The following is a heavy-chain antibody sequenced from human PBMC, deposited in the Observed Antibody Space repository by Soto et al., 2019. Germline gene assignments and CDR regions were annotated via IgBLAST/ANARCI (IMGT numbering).Heavy chain of an antibody. CDR3: AYKSSGPHQWFDP. J-gene: IGHJ5*02. CDR2: VIPIFGTA. V-gene: IGHV1-69*13. D-gene: IGHD6-19*01. Sequence: GASVKVSCKAPRGTFSSYAISWVRQAPGQGLEWMGGVIPIFGTANYAQKFQGRVTITADESTSTAYMELSSLRSEDTAVYYCAYKSSGPHQWFDPWGQGTLVTVSS. CDR1: RGTFSSYA.